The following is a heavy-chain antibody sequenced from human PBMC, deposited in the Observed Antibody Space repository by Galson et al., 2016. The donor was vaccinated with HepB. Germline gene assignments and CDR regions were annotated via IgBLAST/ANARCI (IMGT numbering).Heavy chain of an antibody. CDR3: ARGIHDFWSGHRSYFDS. D-gene: IGHD3-3*01. CDR2: IYNGGST. J-gene: IGHJ4*02. CDR1: GGSISSSHW. Sequence: LSLTCVVSGGSISSSHWWSWVRQPPGKGLEWIGEIYNGGSTTYNPSLKSRVTISVDKSNNELSLKLTSVTAADTALYFCARGIHDFWSGHRSYFDSWGQGALVIVPS. V-gene: IGHV4-4*01.